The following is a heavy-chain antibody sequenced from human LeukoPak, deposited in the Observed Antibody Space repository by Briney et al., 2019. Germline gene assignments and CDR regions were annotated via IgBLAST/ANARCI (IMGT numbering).Heavy chain of an antibody. J-gene: IGHJ6*02. Sequence: PGGPLRLSCAASGFTFDDYAMHWVRQAPGKGLEWVSGISWNSGSIGYADSVKGRFTISRDNAKNSLYLQMNSLRAEDTALYYCAISDGYYYGMDVWGQGTTVTVSS. CDR3: AISDGYYYGMDV. CDR1: GFTFDDYA. CDR2: ISWNSGSI. V-gene: IGHV3-9*01.